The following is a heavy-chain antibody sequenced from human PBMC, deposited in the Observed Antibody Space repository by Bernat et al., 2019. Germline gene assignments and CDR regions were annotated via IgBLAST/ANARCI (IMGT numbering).Heavy chain of an antibody. CDR2: IYYSGST. D-gene: IGHD3-3*01. CDR1: GGSISGYY. Sequence: QLQLQESGPGLVKPSETLSLTCTVSGGSISGYYWSWIRQPPGKGLEWIGCIYYSGSTNYNPSLKSRVTISVDTFKNQFSLKLSSVTAADTAVYYCAREVESIFGDWGQGNLVTVSS. CDR3: AREVESIFGD. V-gene: IGHV4-59*01. J-gene: IGHJ4*02.